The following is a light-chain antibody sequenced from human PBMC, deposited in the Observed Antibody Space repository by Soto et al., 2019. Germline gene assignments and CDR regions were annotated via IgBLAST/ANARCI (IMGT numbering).Light chain of an antibody. CDR2: DAS. CDR1: QSVSNY. Sequence: EIVLTQSPATLSLSPGSRATLSCRASQSVSNYLAWYQQKPGQAPRLLIYDASNRATAIPDSFSGRGSGTDFPLTSSSLEPEDFAVYCCLQRSIWPSTFGQGTKLEIK. CDR3: LQRSIWPST. V-gene: IGKV3-11*01. J-gene: IGKJ2*02.